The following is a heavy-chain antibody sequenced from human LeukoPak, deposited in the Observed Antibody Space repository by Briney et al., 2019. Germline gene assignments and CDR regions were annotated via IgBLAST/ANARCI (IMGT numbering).Heavy chain of an antibody. D-gene: IGHD4-17*01. CDR2: IWFDGTYE. CDR1: GFTFSSYG. V-gene: IGHV3-33*06. J-gene: IGHJ6*03. Sequence: GGSLRLSCAASGFTFSSYGMHWVRQAPGKGLEWVALIWFDGTYEYYADSVKGRFTISRDNSNKTLYLQMNSLRAEDTAVYYCAKERDYDEDRDVWGKGTTVTVSS. CDR3: AKERDYDEDRDV.